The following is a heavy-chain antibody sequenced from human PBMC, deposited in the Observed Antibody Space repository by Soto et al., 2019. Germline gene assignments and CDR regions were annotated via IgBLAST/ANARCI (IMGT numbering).Heavy chain of an antibody. CDR3: ARGTYGEYGTPPDL. D-gene: IGHD4-17*01. V-gene: IGHV3-74*01. CDR2: VSEDGSST. Sequence: EVQLVESGGGLVQPGGSLSLSCAASGFSFSSFWMHWVRQAPRKGLAWVSRVSEDGSSTHYADSVKGRFTISRDNAKKTLSLQMKSLRADDTAVYYCARGTYGEYGTPPDLWGQGVLVTVSS. CDR1: GFSFSSFW. J-gene: IGHJ4*01.